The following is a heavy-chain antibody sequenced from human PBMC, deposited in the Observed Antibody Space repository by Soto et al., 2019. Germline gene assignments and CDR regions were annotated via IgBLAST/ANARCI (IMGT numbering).Heavy chain of an antibody. CDR2: MNPHSGNT. J-gene: IGHJ4*02. CDR1: GYIFTTYD. CDR3: ARRGVAAAGTGDF. Sequence: QVQLVQSGAEVKKPGASVKVSCKASGYIFTTYDINWVRQATGQGLEWMGWMNPHSGNTGYAQKFQGRVNMTRDTSISTAYMELSSLRSEDTAVYYCARRGVAAAGTGDFWGQGTLVTVSS. D-gene: IGHD6-13*01. V-gene: IGHV1-8*01.